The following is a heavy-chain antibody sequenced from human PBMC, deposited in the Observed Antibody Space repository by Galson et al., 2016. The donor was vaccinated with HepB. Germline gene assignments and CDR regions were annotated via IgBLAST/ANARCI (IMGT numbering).Heavy chain of an antibody. Sequence: SLRLSCAASGFTFSNYAMSWVRQAPGKGLEWVSALSRRGGSTYYADSVKGRFTISGDNSKNTLYLQMNSLTAEDTAVYYCARRGFSSNWAIDYWGQGTLVTVSS. J-gene: IGHJ4*02. D-gene: IGHD4-11*01. CDR2: LSRRGGST. CDR1: GFTFSNYA. V-gene: IGHV3-23*01. CDR3: ARRGFSSNWAIDY.